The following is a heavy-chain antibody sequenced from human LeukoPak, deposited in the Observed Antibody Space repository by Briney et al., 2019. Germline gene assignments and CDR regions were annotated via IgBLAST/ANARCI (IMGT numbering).Heavy chain of an antibody. V-gene: IGHV1-18*01. CDR1: GCTFTSYG. D-gene: IGHD2-15*01. Sequence: ASVKVSCKASGCTFTSYGISWVRQAPGQGLEWMGWISAYNGNTNYAQKLQGRVTMTTDTSPSTDYLEVRRLRSDDTAVYYRGREIVVVAALKTGGYYGMDVWGQGTTVTVSS. CDR2: ISAYNGNT. J-gene: IGHJ6*02. CDR3: GREIVVVAALKTGGYYGMDV.